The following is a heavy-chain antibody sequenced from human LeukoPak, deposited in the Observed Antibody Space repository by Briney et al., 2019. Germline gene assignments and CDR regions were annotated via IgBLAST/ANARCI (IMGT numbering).Heavy chain of an antibody. Sequence: KPSETLSLTCAVYGGSFSGYYWSWIRQSPGKGLEWLGEINQSGVTNYNPSLRGRATIAVDPSKNQFSLRLGSLTAADTAIYYCARERAVADYYYYTDVWGKGTTVIVSS. D-gene: IGHD6-19*01. CDR2: INQSGVT. J-gene: IGHJ6*03. CDR3: ARERAVADYYYYTDV. V-gene: IGHV4-34*01. CDR1: GGSFSGYY.